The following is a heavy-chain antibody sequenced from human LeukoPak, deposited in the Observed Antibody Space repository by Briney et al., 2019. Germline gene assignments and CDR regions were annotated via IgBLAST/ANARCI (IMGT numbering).Heavy chain of an antibody. V-gene: IGHV4-31*03. CDR3: ARVRYCSGGSCYCPYYYYYMDV. D-gene: IGHD2-15*01. Sequence: TLSLTCTVSGGSISSGGYYWSWIRQHPGKGLEWIGYIYYSGSTYYNPSLKSRVTISVDTSKNQFSLKLSSVTAADTAVYYCARVRYCSGGSCYCPYYYYYMDVWGKGTTVTVFS. J-gene: IGHJ6*03. CDR2: IYYSGST. CDR1: GGSISSGGYY.